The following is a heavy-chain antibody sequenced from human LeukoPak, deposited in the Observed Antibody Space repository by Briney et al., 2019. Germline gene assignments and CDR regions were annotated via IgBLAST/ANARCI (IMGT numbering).Heavy chain of an antibody. CDR2: INPNSGGT. CDR3: ARGDGGDWYYFDY. J-gene: IGHJ4*02. CDR1: GYTFTGYY. V-gene: IGHV1-2*02. D-gene: IGHD2-21*02. Sequence: ASVTVSCKASGYTFTGYYMHWVRQAPGQGLEWMGWINPNSGGTNYAQKFQGRVIMTLDTSISTAYMELSGLRSDDTAIYYCARGDGGDWYYFDYWGQGTLVTVSS.